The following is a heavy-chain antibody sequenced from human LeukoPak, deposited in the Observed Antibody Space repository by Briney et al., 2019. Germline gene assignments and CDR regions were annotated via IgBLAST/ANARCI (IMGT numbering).Heavy chain of an antibody. D-gene: IGHD1-1*01. J-gene: IGHJ5*02. CDR3: ARGYRWFDP. CDR1: GFTVSTNC. CDR2: IKQDGSEK. Sequence: PGGSLRLSCAASGFTVSTNCMTWVRQAPGKGLEWVANIKQDGSEKYYVDSVKGRFTISRDNAKNSLYLQMSSLRAEDTAVYYCARGYRWFDPWGQGTLVTVSS. V-gene: IGHV3-7*05.